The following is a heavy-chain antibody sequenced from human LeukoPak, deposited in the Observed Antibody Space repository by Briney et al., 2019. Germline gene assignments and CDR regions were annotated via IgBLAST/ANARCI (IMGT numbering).Heavy chain of an antibody. CDR2: ISSSSYI. CDR1: GFTFSSYS. D-gene: IGHD2-2*01. J-gene: IGHJ6*02. CDR3: ARSSQCGMDV. Sequence: PGGSLRLSCAASGFTFSSYSMNWVRQAPGKGLEWVSSISSSSYIYYADSVKGRFTISRDNAKNTLYLQMNSLRAEDTAVYYCARSSQCGMDVWGQGTTVTVSS. V-gene: IGHV3-21*01.